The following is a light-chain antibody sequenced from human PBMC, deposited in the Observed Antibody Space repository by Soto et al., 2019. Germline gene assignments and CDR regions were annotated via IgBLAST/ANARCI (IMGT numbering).Light chain of an antibody. CDR2: DAS. CDR3: QQYNSDYT. J-gene: IGKJ2*01. CDR1: QSISSW. Sequence: DIQMTQSPSTLSASVGDRVTITCRASQSISSWLAGYQQKPGKAPKLLIYDASSLESGVPSRFSGSGSATEVTLTISSLQPDDFATYYCQQYNSDYTFGQGTKMEIK. V-gene: IGKV1-5*01.